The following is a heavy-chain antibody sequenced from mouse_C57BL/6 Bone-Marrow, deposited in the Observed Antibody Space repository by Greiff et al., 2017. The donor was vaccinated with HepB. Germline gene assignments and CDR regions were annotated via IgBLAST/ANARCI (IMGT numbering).Heavy chain of an antibody. Sequence: QVQLKQSGPGLVQPSQSLSITCTVSGFSLTSYGVHWVRQSPGKGLEWLGVIWSGGSTDYNAAFISRLSISKDNSKSQVFFKMNSLQADDTAIYYCARFVSSSWYFDVWGTGTTVTVSS. CDR2: IWSGGST. CDR3: ARFVSSSWYFDV. D-gene: IGHD1-1*01. V-gene: IGHV2-2*01. CDR1: GFSLTSYG. J-gene: IGHJ1*03.